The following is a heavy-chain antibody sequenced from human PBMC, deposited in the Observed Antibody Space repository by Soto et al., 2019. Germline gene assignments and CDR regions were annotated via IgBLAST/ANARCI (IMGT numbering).Heavy chain of an antibody. Sequence: KHSYCLSLSCTVSGGFIGSGGYYWKWIRQHPRKGLEWVGYTYYSGTAYYNPSLRSRISISVDTSKNQFSLRLRSVTAADTAVYYCARGIYYHDAKHFDSWGQGTQVTVSS. CDR1: GGFIGSGGYY. V-gene: IGHV4-31*03. D-gene: IGHD3-22*01. CDR2: TYYSGTA. J-gene: IGHJ4*02. CDR3: ARGIYYHDAKHFDS.